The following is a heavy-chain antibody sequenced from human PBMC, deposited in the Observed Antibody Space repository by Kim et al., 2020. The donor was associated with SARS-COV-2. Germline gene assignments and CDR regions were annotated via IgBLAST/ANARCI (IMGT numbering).Heavy chain of an antibody. D-gene: IGHD3-16*01. V-gene: IGHV3-48*03. CDR3: ARDAMITFGSVAWGAFDI. CDR1: GFTFSRYE. J-gene: IGHJ3*02. CDR2: ISSSGNTI. Sequence: GGSLRLSCAASGFTFSRYEMIWVRQAPGKGLEWVSYISSSGNTIYYADSVKGRFTISRDNAKNSLFLQMNSLRAEDTALYDCARDAMITFGSVAWGAFDIWGQGTMVTVSS.